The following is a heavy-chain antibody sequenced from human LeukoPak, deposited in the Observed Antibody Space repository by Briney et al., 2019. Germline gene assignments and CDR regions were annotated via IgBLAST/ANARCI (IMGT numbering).Heavy chain of an antibody. CDR1: GFTFSNYA. CDR2: ISGRGGST. CDR3: AKDSDFWTGNKLDY. D-gene: IGHD3/OR15-3a*01. V-gene: IGHV3-23*01. Sequence: GGSLRLSCAASGFTFSNYAMSWVRQAPGKGLEWVSSISGRGGSTYYADSVKGRFTISRDNSKHTLYLQMNSLRAEDTAVYYCAKDSDFWTGNKLDYWGQGTLVTVSS. J-gene: IGHJ4*02.